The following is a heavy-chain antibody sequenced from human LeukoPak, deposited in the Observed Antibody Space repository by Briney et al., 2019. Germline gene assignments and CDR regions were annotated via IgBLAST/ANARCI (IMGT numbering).Heavy chain of an antibody. CDR2: IYPGDPDT. CDR1: GYSFTIYG. CDR3: ARLRDYDRYFDR. D-gene: IGHD3-22*01. J-gene: IGHJ2*01. Sequence: GEPLKISCKGSGYSFTIYGIGGVRQMPGQGLEWMAIIYPGDPDTTSSPSFQGQFTISADKSISTAFLQLSSLKASDTAMYYCARLRDYDRYFDRWGRGTLVTVSS. V-gene: IGHV5-51*01.